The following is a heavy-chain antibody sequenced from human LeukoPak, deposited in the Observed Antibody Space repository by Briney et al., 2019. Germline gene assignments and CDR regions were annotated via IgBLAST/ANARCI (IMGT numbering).Heavy chain of an antibody. J-gene: IGHJ4*02. V-gene: IGHV3-49*04. CDR2: IRSKAYGGTT. D-gene: IGHD1-26*01. CDR3: TRRMRSGSYPAPPGY. CDR1: GFTFSSYS. Sequence: GGSLRLSCAASGFTFSSYSMNWVRQAPGKGLEWVGFIRSKAYGGTTEYAASVKGRFTISRDDSKSIVYLQMNSLKTEDTAVYYCTRRMRSGSYPAPPGYWGQGTLVTVSS.